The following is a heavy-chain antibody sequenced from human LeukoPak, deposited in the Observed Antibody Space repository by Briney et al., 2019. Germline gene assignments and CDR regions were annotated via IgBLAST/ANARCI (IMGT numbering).Heavy chain of an antibody. V-gene: IGHV1-46*01. J-gene: IGHJ4*02. Sequence: ASVKVSCKASGCTFTSFYMHWVRQAPGQGLEWMGIINPSGGSTSYAQKFQGRVTMTRDTSTTTVYMELSSLRSEDTAVYYCARDLASSGYYWDWGQGTLVTVSS. CDR1: GCTFTSFY. D-gene: IGHD3-22*01. CDR2: INPSGGST. CDR3: ARDLASSGYYWD.